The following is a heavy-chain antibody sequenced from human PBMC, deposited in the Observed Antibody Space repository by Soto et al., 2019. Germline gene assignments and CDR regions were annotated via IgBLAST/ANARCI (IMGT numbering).Heavy chain of an antibody. CDR2: ISGSGGST. CDR3: AKGVGPSKGRYYFDY. J-gene: IGHJ4*02. Sequence: EVQLLESGGGLVQPGGSLRLSCAASGFTFSSYAMSWVRQAPGKGLEWVSAISGSGGSTYYADSVKGRFTISRDSSKTTLYPQMNSLRAEDTAVYYCAKGVGPSKGRYYFDYWGQGTLVTVSS. CDR1: GFTFSSYA. V-gene: IGHV3-23*01. D-gene: IGHD1-26*01.